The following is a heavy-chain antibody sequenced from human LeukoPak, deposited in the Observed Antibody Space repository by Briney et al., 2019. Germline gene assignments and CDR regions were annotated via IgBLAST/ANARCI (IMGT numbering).Heavy chain of an antibody. Sequence: GGSLRLSCAASGFTFSSYAMHWVRQAPGKGLEWVAVISYDGSNKYYADSVKGRFTISRDDSKNTLYLQMSSLRTEDTAVYYCAKEESRWDLRGYFFDYWGQGTLVAVSS. CDR1: GFTFSSYA. J-gene: IGHJ4*02. CDR3: AKEESRWDLRGYFFDY. CDR2: ISYDGSNK. V-gene: IGHV3-30*04. D-gene: IGHD1-26*01.